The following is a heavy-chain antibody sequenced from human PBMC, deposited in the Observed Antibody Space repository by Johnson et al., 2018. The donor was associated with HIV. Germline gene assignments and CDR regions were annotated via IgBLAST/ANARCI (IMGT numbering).Heavy chain of an antibody. V-gene: IGHV3-30*04. J-gene: IGHJ3*02. CDR1: GFTFSSYA. CDR2: ISYDGNNK. Sequence: QVQLVESGGGLVQPGGSLRLSCAASGFTFSSYAIHWVRQAPGKGLEWVAVISYDGNNKYYTESVKGRFTISRDNSKNTLYLQRNSLRAEDTAVYYCARDYDLAARPVAFDIWGQGTMVTVSS. D-gene: IGHD6-6*01. CDR3: ARDYDLAARPVAFDI.